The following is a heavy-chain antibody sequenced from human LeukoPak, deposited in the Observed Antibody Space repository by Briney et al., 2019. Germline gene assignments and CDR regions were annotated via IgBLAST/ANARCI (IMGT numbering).Heavy chain of an antibody. D-gene: IGHD4-17*01. CDR2: INHSGST. V-gene: IGHV4-34*01. Sequence: SETLSLTCAVYGGSFSGYYWSWIRQPPGKGLEWIGEINHSGSTNYNPSPKSRVTISVDTSKNQFSLKLSSVTAADTAVYYCASDYGDGPISYYYYGMDVWGQGTTVTVSS. CDR1: GGSFSGYY. CDR3: ASDYGDGPISYYYYGMDV. J-gene: IGHJ6*02.